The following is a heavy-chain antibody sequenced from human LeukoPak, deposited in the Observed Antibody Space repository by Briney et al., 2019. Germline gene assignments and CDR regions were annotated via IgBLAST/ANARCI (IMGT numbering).Heavy chain of an antibody. D-gene: IGHD4-17*01. J-gene: IGHJ4*02. CDR3: ARGYGDKALYLDY. V-gene: IGHV3-48*01. Sequence: PGGSLRLSCAASGFTLSTFAMIWVRQPPGKGLEWVSHISSSSSILSYADSVKGRFTISRDIDKNSLYLQMNSLKAEDTAVYYCARGYGDKALYLDYWGQGILVTVSS. CDR2: ISSSSSIL. CDR1: GFTLSTFA.